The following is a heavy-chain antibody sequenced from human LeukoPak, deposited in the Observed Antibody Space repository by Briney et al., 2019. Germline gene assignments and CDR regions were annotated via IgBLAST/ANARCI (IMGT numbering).Heavy chain of an antibody. D-gene: IGHD1-26*01. CDR1: GFTFSSYG. V-gene: IGHV3-21*01. CDR2: ISSRGSYI. Sequence: GRSLRLSCAASGFTFSSYGMNWVRQAPGKGLEWVSSISSRGSYIYYADSVTGRFTISRDNAKNSLYLQMNSLRVEDTAVYYCARGVGGGSDYWGQGTLVTVSS. CDR3: ARGVGGGSDY. J-gene: IGHJ4*02.